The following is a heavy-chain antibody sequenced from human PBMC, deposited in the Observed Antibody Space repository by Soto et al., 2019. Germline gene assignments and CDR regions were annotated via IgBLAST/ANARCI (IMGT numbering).Heavy chain of an antibody. Sequence: QVQLVQSGAEVKKPGASVKVSCKASGYTFTSYYMHWVRQAPGQGLEWMGIINPSGGSTSYAQKFQGRVTMTRDTSTSTVYMELSSLRSEDTAVYSCVRGGSGRVGFDYWGQGTLVTVSS. CDR2: INPSGGST. V-gene: IGHV1-46*01. D-gene: IGHD1-26*01. CDR3: VRGGSGRVGFDY. J-gene: IGHJ4*02. CDR1: GYTFTSYY.